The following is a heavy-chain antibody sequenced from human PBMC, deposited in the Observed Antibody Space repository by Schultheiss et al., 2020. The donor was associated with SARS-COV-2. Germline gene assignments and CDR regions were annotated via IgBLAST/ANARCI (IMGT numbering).Heavy chain of an antibody. CDR1: GGTFSSYA. D-gene: IGHD5-18*01. CDR2: IIPIFGTA. V-gene: IGHV1-69*06. CDR3: VRGGYFRFGYAFDV. J-gene: IGHJ3*01. Sequence: SVKVSCKASGGTFSSYAISWVRQAPGQGLEWMGGIIPIFGTANYAQKFQGRVTITADKSTSTAYMELNSLRTEDTALYYCVRGGYFRFGYAFDVWGQGTMVTVSS.